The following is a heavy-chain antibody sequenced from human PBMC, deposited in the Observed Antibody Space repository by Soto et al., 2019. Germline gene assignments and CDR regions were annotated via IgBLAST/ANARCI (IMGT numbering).Heavy chain of an antibody. J-gene: IGHJ4*02. CDR1: GFTFSSYW. Sequence: EVQLVESGGGLVQPGGSLRLSCAASGFTFSSYWMSWVRQAPGKGLEWVANIKQDGSEKYYVDSVKGRFTISRDNAKNSLYLQMNSLRAEDTAVYYCARDLRVNCSGGSCPTPADYWGQGTLVTVSS. CDR2: IKQDGSEK. V-gene: IGHV3-7*03. CDR3: ARDLRVNCSGGSCPTPADY. D-gene: IGHD2-15*01.